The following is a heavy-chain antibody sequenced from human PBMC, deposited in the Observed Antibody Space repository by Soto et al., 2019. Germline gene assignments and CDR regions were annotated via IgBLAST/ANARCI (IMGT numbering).Heavy chain of an antibody. Sequence: PGGSLRLSCAASGFTFSSYAMHWVRQAPGKGLEWVAVISYDGSNKYYADSVKGRFTISRDNSKNTLYLQMNSLRAEDTAVYYCAREEDEVYYDSSGYYLPHASRYFDYWGQGTLVTVS. D-gene: IGHD3-22*01. J-gene: IGHJ4*02. CDR3: AREEDEVYYDSSGYYLPHASRYFDY. V-gene: IGHV3-30-3*01. CDR2: ISYDGSNK. CDR1: GFTFSSYA.